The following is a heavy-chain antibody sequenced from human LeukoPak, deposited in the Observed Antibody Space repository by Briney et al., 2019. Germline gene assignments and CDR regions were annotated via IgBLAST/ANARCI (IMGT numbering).Heavy chain of an antibody. CDR2: IRYDGSNK. V-gene: IGHV3-30*02. J-gene: IGHJ4*02. D-gene: IGHD6-13*01. CDR1: GFTFSSYG. Sequence: GGSLRLSCAASGFTFSSYGMHWVRQAPGKGLEWVAFIRYDGSNKYYADSVQGRFTISRDNSKNTLYLQMDSLRAEDTAIYYCAKDVTAAAYFDCWGQGTLVTVSS. CDR3: AKDVTAAAYFDC.